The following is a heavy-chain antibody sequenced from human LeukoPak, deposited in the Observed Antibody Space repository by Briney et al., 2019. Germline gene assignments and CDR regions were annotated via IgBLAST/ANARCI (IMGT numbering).Heavy chain of an antibody. J-gene: IGHJ4*02. CDR3: AGGHSSGYYPIDY. D-gene: IGHD3-22*01. V-gene: IGHV3-20*04. CDR1: GFTFDDYG. Sequence: GGSLRLSCAASGFTFDDYGMSWVRQAPGKGLEWVSGINWNGASTGYADSVKGRFTISRDNAKNSLYLQMNSLRAEDTAVYYCAGGHSSGYYPIDYWGQGTLVTVSS. CDR2: INWNGAST.